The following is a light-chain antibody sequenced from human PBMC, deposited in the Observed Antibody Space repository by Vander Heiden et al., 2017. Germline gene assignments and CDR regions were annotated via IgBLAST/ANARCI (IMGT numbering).Light chain of an antibody. CDR3: GLYMGSGISV. Sequence: QTVVTQEPSFSVSAGRTVTLTCGLSSGSVATSFYPSWWQQTPRQAPRTLIDSTNTRSSGVPDRFSGSILGNKAALTITGGQADDESHYYCGLYMGSGISVFGGGTKLTVL. CDR2: STN. J-gene: IGLJ3*02. CDR1: SGSVATSFY. V-gene: IGLV8-61*01.